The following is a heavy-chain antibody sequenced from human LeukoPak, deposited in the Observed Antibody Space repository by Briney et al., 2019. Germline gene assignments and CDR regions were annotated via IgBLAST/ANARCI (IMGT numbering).Heavy chain of an antibody. CDR1: GFTFSSYD. Sequence: GGSLRLSCAASGFTFSSYDMSWVRQAPGKGLEWVAAISGSGGSTYYADSVKGRFTISRDNSKNTLYLQMNSLRAEDTAVYYCAKQTVEEGWDYFDYWGQGTLVTVSS. V-gene: IGHV3-23*01. CDR3: AKQTVEEGWDYFDY. J-gene: IGHJ4*02. CDR2: ISGSGGST. D-gene: IGHD1-1*01.